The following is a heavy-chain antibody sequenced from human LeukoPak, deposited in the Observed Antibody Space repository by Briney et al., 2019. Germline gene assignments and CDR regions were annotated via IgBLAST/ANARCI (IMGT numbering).Heavy chain of an antibody. CDR2: ISAYNGNT. V-gene: IGHV1-18*01. D-gene: IGHD2-2*01. CDR3: ARVRNDIVVVPAPLSDY. J-gene: IGHJ4*02. CDR1: GYTYTSYG. Sequence: ASVKVSCKASGYTYTSYGIGWVRQAPGQGLEWMGWISAYNGNTNYAQKLQGRVTITTDTSTSTAYMELRSLRSDDTAVYNCARVRNDIVVVPAPLSDYWGQGTLVTVSS.